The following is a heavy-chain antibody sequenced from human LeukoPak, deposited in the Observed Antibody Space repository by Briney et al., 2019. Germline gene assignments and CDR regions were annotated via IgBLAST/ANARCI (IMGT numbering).Heavy chain of an antibody. D-gene: IGHD6-19*01. CDR2: INEDGSEE. Sequence: PGGSLRLSCAASGFTFSSYWLSWVRQAPGKGLEWVANINEDGSEEHYVDSLKGRFTISRDNAKNSLYLQMNSLRAEDTAVYYCAKEGIAVAGLFDYWGQGTLVTVSS. V-gene: IGHV3-7*01. CDR3: AKEGIAVAGLFDY. J-gene: IGHJ4*02. CDR1: GFTFSSYW.